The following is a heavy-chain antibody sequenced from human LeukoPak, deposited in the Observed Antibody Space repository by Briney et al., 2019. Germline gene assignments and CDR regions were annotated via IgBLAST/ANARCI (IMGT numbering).Heavy chain of an antibody. D-gene: IGHD6-25*01. V-gene: IGHV3-30*02. CDR2: IWPDGSKK. J-gene: IGHJ4*02. CDR3: AEISSSAESNLDY. CDR1: GFTFSTYA. Sequence: GGSLRLSCAASGFTFSTYAMHWVRQAPGKGLEWVAFIWPDGSKKYYADSVKGRFAISRENSKNTVYLQMNDLRPEDTALYFCAEISSSAESNLDYWGQGTLLTVSS.